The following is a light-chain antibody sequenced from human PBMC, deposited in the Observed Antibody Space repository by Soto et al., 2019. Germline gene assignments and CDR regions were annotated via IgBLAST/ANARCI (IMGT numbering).Light chain of an antibody. J-gene: IGKJ5*01. CDR2: AAS. CDR1: QAISNS. Sequence: DRPVSQSPGSLAASLGDRVAITCRASQAISNSLALYQQKPGKPPQLLVYAASTLQSGVPSRFSGSGSGTDFTLTISGLQPEDLATYYCQSYSTARPTFGQGTRLAIK. V-gene: IGKV1-27*01. CDR3: QSYSTARPT.